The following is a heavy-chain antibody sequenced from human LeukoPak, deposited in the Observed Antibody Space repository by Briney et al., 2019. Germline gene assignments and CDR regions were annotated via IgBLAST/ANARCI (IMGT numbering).Heavy chain of an antibody. V-gene: IGHV4-4*02. CDR2: IYHSGST. Sequence: SETLCLTCAVSGGSISSSNWWRWVRPPPGEGLWCIGEIYHSGSTNYNPSLKSRVTISVDKSKNQFSLKLSSVTAADTAVYYCATTRGDSSGWNYWYFDLWGRGTLVTVSS. CDR3: ATTRGDSSGWNYWYFDL. J-gene: IGHJ2*01. D-gene: IGHD6-19*01. CDR1: GGSISSSNW.